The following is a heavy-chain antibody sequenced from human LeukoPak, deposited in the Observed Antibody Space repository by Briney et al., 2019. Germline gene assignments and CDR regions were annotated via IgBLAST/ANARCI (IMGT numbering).Heavy chain of an antibody. Sequence: GGSLRLSCAASGFTLDDYAMHWVRQAPGKGLEWVSGISWNSGSIGYADSVKGRFTISRDNAKNSLYLQMNSLRAEDTALYYCAKGYSSGWSVHFDYWGQGTLVTVSS. V-gene: IGHV3-9*01. CDR1: GFTLDDYA. CDR2: ISWNSGSI. CDR3: AKGYSSGWSVHFDY. J-gene: IGHJ4*02. D-gene: IGHD6-19*01.